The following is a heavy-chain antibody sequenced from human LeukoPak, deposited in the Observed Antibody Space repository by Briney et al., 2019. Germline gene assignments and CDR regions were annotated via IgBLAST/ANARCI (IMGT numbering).Heavy chain of an antibody. J-gene: IGHJ4*02. D-gene: IGHD5-18*01. CDR3: ARAFQGARGYSYGLPFDY. CDR2: IYYSGST. Sequence: SETLSLTCTVSGGSISSYYWSWIRQPPGKGLEWIGYIYYSGSTNYNPSLKSRVTISVDTSKNQFSLKLSSVTAADTAVYYRARAFQGARGYSYGLPFDYWGQGTLVTVSS. V-gene: IGHV4-59*01. CDR1: GGSISSYY.